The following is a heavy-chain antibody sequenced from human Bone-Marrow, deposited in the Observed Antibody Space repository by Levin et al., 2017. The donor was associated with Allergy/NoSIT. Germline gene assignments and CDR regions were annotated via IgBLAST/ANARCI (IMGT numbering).Heavy chain of an antibody. J-gene: IGHJ4*02. V-gene: IGHV3-30-3*01. CDR2: MSHDGNFK. D-gene: IGHD1-26*01. CDR3: TRGSGSYPWAVFDH. CDR1: EFTFSRYP. Sequence: GGSLRLSCAASEFTFSRYPMHWVRQAPGKGLEWVAVMSHDGNFKSYADSVRGRFTISRDNSENTLYLQMNSLRPEDTAVYYCTRGSGSYPWAVFDHWGQGTLVTVSS.